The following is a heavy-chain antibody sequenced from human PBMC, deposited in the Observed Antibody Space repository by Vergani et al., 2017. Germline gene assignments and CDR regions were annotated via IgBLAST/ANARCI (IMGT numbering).Heavy chain of an antibody. J-gene: IGHJ6*02. CDR2: INTNSGNP. Sequence: QVQLLQSGSELKKPGASVRISCEASGYTFTNYPLIWVRQAPGQWLEFMGWINTNSGNPTSAPGFTGRFVFSLDTSVSTAYLQISGLKAEDSAVYYCARGRQWRLTEYLYGMDVWGQGTTVTVSS. CDR1: GYTFTNYP. D-gene: IGHD6-19*01. V-gene: IGHV7-4-1*02. CDR3: ARGRQWRLTEYLYGMDV.